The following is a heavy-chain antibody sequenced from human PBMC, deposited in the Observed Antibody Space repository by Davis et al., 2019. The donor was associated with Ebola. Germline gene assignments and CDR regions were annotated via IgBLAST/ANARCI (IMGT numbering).Heavy chain of an antibody. CDR3: ARDRFFAFDF. CDR1: GFVFSDFS. D-gene: IGHD3/OR15-3a*01. J-gene: IGHJ4*02. Sequence: PGGSLRLSCAASGFVFSDFSMNWVRQAPGKGLEWITYITKGSDAIHYADSVKGRFTVSRDNAKNSVFLQMSSLRDEDSAVYYCARDRFFAFDFWSQGAHVSVSS. V-gene: IGHV3-48*02. CDR2: ITKGSDAI.